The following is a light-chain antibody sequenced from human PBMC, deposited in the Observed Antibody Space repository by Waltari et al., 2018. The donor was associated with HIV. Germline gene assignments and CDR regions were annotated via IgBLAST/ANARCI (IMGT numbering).Light chain of an antibody. CDR2: HTD. V-gene: IGLV1-47*02. CDR1: TAPNLARDD. Sequence: QSVLRQPPSASGTPGTRLTISCSASTAPNLARDDVPWFRQVPGAAPRLLMYHTDQRPSWVTDRFSGSKSGTSASLVISGLRSEDEAHYYCAAWDDSLSGYVFGTGTKVIVL. J-gene: IGLJ1*01. CDR3: AAWDDSLSGYV.